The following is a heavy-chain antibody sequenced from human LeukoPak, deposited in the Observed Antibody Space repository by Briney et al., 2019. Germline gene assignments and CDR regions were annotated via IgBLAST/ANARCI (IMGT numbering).Heavy chain of an antibody. CDR3: ARMGCSGGSCSPRWFDP. J-gene: IGHJ5*02. CDR1: GGSISSSSYY. V-gene: IGHV4-61*05. CDR2: IYYSGST. Sequence: SETLSLTCTVSGGSISSSSYYWGWIRQPPGKGLEWIGYIYYSGSTNYNPSLKSRVTISVDTSKNQFSLKLSSVTAADTAVYYCARMGCSGGSCSPRWFDPWGQGTLVTVSS. D-gene: IGHD2-15*01.